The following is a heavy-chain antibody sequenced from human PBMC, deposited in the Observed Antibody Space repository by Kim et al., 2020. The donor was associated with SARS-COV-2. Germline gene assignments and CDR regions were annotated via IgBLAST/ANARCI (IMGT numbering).Heavy chain of an antibody. Sequence: SETLSLTCTVSGGSISSGGYYWSWIRQHPGKGLEWIGYIYYSGSTYYNPSLKSRVTISVDTSKNQFSLKLSSVTAADTAVYYCARDRPGVLLWFGELFPDPRFNYGMDVWGQGTTVTVSS. CDR1: GGSISSGGYY. CDR2: IYYSGST. V-gene: IGHV4-31*03. J-gene: IGHJ6*02. D-gene: IGHD3-10*01. CDR3: ARDRPGVLLWFGELFPDPRFNYGMDV.